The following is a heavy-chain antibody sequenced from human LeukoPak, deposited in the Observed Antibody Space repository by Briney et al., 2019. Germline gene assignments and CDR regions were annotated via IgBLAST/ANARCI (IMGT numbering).Heavy chain of an antibody. V-gene: IGHV4-30-2*01. Sequence: PSETLSLTFTVSGVSITTGSYYWGWIRQPPGKGLEWIGYIYETDNTYYSPSLQSRVTISEDRSKNQFSLKLHSVTAADTATYYCVRADRFFLVGAADSWGQGTLATVSS. CDR3: VRADRFFLVGAADS. CDR2: IYETDNT. CDR1: GVSITTGSYY. D-gene: IGHD1-26*01. J-gene: IGHJ4*02.